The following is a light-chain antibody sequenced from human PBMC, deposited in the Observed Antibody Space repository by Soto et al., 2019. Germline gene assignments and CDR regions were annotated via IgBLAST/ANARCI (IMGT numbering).Light chain of an antibody. CDR2: GAS. Sequence: DIQMTQSPSSLSASVGDRVTIACRAGQSVSRYLNWYQQKPGKAPDLLIYGASSLQSGDPSRFSGGGSGTDFTLTSNNLQPEDCATYDCQQSYTTRLTCGGGTEVEIK. V-gene: IGKV1-39*01. CDR3: QQSYTTRLT. J-gene: IGKJ4*02. CDR1: QSVSRY.